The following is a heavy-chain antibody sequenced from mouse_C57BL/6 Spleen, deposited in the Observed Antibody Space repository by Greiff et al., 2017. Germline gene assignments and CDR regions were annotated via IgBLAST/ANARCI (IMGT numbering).Heavy chain of an antibody. J-gene: IGHJ3*01. CDR3: ARRDYDEAFAY. CDR1: GYTFTSYG. Sequence: LVESGAELARPGASVKLSCKASGYTFTSYGISWVKQRTGQGLEWIEEIYPRSGNTYYNEKFKGKATLTADKSSSTAFMVLRSLTSEDSAVYFCARRDYDEAFAYWGQGTLVTVSA. CDR2: IYPRSGNT. V-gene: IGHV1-81*01. D-gene: IGHD2-4*01.